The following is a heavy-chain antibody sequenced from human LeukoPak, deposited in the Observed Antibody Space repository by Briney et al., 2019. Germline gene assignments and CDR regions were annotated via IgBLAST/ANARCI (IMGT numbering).Heavy chain of an antibody. CDR2: ISSDARNK. V-gene: IGHV3-30*03. CDR3: ARDLRFVNPSMIRRSKE. CDR1: GFTFSSYG. J-gene: IGHJ4*02. Sequence: PGTSLRLSCAASGFTFSSYGMHWVRQAPGKGLEWVAGISSDARNKYYGDSVKGRFTISRDNFKNTLYLQMNSLRPEDTAVFHCARDLRFVNPSMIRRSKEWGQGTLVTVSS. D-gene: IGHD3-10*01.